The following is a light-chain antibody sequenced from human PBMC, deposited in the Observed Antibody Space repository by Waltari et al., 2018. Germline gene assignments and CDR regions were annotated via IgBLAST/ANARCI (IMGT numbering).Light chain of an antibody. Sequence: QSALTQPPSASGSPGQSVTISCTGTSNDVAGYNYVSWYQQYPGKVPKLLIYEVNKRPPGVPDRFSGSKSVNTASLTVSGLQAEDDATYYCTSYAGINNLVFGTGTKVTVL. CDR3: TSYAGINNLV. CDR1: SNDVAGYNY. J-gene: IGLJ1*01. V-gene: IGLV2-8*01. CDR2: EVN.